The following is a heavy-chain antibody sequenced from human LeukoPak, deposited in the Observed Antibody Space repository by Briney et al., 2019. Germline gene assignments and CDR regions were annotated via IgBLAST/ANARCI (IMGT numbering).Heavy chain of an antibody. CDR2: IRYDGSNK. Sequence: TGGSLRLSCAASGFTFSSYGMHWVRQAPGKGLEWVAFIRYDGSNKYYADSVKGRFTISRDNSKNTLYLQMNSLRAEDTAVYYCAKGQGYGSGSYYHPLDYWGQGTLVTVSS. J-gene: IGHJ4*02. D-gene: IGHD3-10*01. CDR1: GFTFSSYG. V-gene: IGHV3-30*02. CDR3: AKGQGYGSGSYYHPLDY.